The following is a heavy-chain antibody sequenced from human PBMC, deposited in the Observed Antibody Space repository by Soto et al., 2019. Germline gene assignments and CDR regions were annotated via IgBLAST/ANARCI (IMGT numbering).Heavy chain of an antibody. V-gene: IGHV1-3*01. Sequence: APGQRLEWMGWINAGNGNTKYSQKFQGRVTITRDTSASTAYMELSSLRSEDTAVYYCARDPGCCCGGTWRQRNLVT. CDR3: ARDPGCCCGGT. D-gene: IGHD2-15*01. CDR2: INAGNGNT. J-gene: IGHJ5*02.